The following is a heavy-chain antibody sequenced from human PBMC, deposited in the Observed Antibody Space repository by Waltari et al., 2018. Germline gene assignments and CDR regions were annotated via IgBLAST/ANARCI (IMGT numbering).Heavy chain of an antibody. D-gene: IGHD3-10*01. V-gene: IGHV3-74*01. CDR2: IHGGGSTT. Sequence: EVQLVESGGGSVPPGGSLRLSCAASGFTFSSYWMHWVRQAPGKGLVWVAHIHGGGSTTFYADSVKGRFTISRDNAKNTLYLQMNSLTADDTAVYYCARAGNMDVWGQGTTVTVSS. CDR1: GFTFSSYW. J-gene: IGHJ6*02. CDR3: ARAGNMDV.